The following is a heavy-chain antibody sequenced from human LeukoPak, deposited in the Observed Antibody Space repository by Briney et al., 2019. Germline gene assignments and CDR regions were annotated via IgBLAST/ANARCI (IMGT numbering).Heavy chain of an antibody. CDR2: ISTYDGHA. CDR3: ARGPSAYCSGGSCYSGSAWFDP. V-gene: IGHV1-18*01. CDR1: GYTFTSYG. D-gene: IGHD2-15*01. J-gene: IGHJ5*02. Sequence: ASVKVSCTASGYTFTSYGISWVRQAPGQGLEWMGWISTYDGHANYAQKLQGRVTMTRNTSISTAYMELSSLRSEDTALYYCARGPSAYCSGGSCYSGSAWFDPWGQGTLVTVSS.